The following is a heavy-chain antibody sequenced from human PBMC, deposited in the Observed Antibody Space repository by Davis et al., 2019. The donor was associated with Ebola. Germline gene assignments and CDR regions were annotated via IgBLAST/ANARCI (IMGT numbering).Heavy chain of an antibody. CDR3: VREQTGLDV. Sequence: GESLKISCAASGFTFSSYSMNWVRQAPGKGLEWVSSISSSSSYIYYADSVKGRFTISRDNAKNSLYLQINSLRAEDTAVYYCVREQTGLDVWGKGTTVTVSS. D-gene: IGHD3-10*01. CDR1: GFTFSSYS. CDR2: ISSSSSYI. J-gene: IGHJ6*04. V-gene: IGHV3-21*04.